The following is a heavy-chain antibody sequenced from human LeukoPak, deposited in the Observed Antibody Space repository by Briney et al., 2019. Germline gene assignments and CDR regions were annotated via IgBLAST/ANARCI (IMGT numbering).Heavy chain of an antibody. CDR1: GYTFTDYA. Sequence: ASVKVSCKASGYTFTDYALHWVRQAPGQSLEWMGWITTGRGDTQYSQAFQRRITITRDKSASTVSMDLSALRSEDTAVYYCARGGKQWRGGNYFDFWGPGTLVTVSS. V-gene: IGHV1-3*03. J-gene: IGHJ4*01. CDR2: ITTGRGDT. D-gene: IGHD6-19*01. CDR3: ARGGKQWRGGNYFDF.